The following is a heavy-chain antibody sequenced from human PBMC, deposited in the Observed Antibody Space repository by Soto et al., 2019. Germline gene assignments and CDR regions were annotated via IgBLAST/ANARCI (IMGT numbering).Heavy chain of an antibody. CDR2: IIPRSATS. J-gene: IGHJ6*02. CDR1: GDTFSTYT. D-gene: IGHD3-3*02. Sequence: QVQLVQSGAEVKKPGSSVKVSCKASGDTFSTYTITWMRQAPGQGLEWMGGIIPRSATSNYAQRFQGRVTITADASTNTAYMELSSVRSEDTAVYYCAREGPVLVPATVNSDYYYFAMDVWGQGTTVTVSS. CDR3: AREGPVLVPATVNSDYYYFAMDV. V-gene: IGHV1-69*12.